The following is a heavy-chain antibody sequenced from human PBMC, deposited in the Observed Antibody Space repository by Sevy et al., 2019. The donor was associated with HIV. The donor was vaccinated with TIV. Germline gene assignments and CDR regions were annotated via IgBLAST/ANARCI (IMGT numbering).Heavy chain of an antibody. Sequence: SETLSLTYTVSGGSISSSSYYWGWIRQPPGKGLEWIGSIYYSGSNYYNPSLKSRVTISVDTAKNQFALQLSSVTAADTAVYYCAGQGGYNYGLGVKPYFDYWGQGTLVTVSS. CDR3: AGQGGYNYGLGVKPYFDY. V-gene: IGHV4-39*01. J-gene: IGHJ4*02. CDR2: IYYSGSN. D-gene: IGHD5-18*01. CDR1: GGSISSSSYY.